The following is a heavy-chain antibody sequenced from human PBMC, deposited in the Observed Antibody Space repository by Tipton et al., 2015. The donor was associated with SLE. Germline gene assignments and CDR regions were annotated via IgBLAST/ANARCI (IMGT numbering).Heavy chain of an antibody. CDR2: IYDNIST. J-gene: IGHJ3*02. D-gene: IGHD4-17*01. Sequence: PGLVKPSETLSLTCSVSGGSITSYSWSWIRQPPGKGLEWIGNIYDNISTNYNPSLRSRVSISLDTSKNQFSLRLSSVTAADTAVYFCASDRDGAYRDIFDIWGLGTMVTVSS. CDR1: GGSITSYS. CDR3: ASDRDGAYRDIFDI. V-gene: IGHV4-59*01.